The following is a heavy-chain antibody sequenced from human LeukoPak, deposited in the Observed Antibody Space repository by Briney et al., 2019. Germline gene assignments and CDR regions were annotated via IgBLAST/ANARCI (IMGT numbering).Heavy chain of an antibody. CDR1: GFTFSSYA. V-gene: IGHV3-64*01. J-gene: IGHJ4*02. CDR3: ARTYGDGRIS. Sequence: PGGSLRLSCAASGFTFSSYAMHWVRQAPGKGLEYVPAISSNGGSTYYANSVKGRFTISRDNSKSTLYLQMGSPRAEDMAVYYCARTYGDGRISWGQGTLVTVSS. D-gene: IGHD4-17*01. CDR2: ISSNGGST.